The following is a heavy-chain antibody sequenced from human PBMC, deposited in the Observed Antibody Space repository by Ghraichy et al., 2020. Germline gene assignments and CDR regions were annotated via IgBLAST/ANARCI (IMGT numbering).Heavy chain of an antibody. D-gene: IGHD5-24*01. J-gene: IGHJ4*02. V-gene: IGHV3-48*03. Sequence: LTCAASGFTFSSYEMMWIRQPPGEGLEWVSYINPSGGTKSYADSVKGRFTVSRDNAKNSLFLQMNSLRADDTAVYYCAREGGDGYNFDYWGQGTLVTVSS. CDR1: GFTFSSYE. CDR3: AREGGDGYNFDY. CDR2: INPSGGTK.